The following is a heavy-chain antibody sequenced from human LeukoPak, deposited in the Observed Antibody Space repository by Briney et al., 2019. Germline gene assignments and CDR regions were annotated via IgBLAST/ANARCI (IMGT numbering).Heavy chain of an antibody. J-gene: IGHJ3*02. D-gene: IGHD3-9*01. CDR3: ARGYYDILTGYYGVYDAFDI. V-gene: IGHV1-8*01. CDR2: MNPNSGNT. Sequence: ASVKVSCKASGYTFTSYDINWMRQATGQGLEWMGWMNPNSGNTGYAQKFQGRVTMTRNTSISTAYMELSSLRSEDTAVYYCARGYYDILTGYYGVYDAFDIWGQGTMVTVSS. CDR1: GYTFTSYD.